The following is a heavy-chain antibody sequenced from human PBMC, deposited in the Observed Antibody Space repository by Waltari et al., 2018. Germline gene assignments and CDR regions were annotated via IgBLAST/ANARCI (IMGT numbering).Heavy chain of an antibody. V-gene: IGHV6-1*01. CDR1: GDSVPSNRAI. Sequence: QVQLQQSGPGLVKPSQTLPLTCGISGDSVPSNRAIWTWIRHSPSRGLEWLGRTYYRSKWYSDSALSVKSRITINPDTSKNQFSLQLNSVTPDDTAVYYCVRGGSGTNAGRFDPWGQGTLVTVSS. CDR2: TYYRSKWYS. CDR3: VRGGSGTNAGRFDP. J-gene: IGHJ5*02. D-gene: IGHD2-8*01.